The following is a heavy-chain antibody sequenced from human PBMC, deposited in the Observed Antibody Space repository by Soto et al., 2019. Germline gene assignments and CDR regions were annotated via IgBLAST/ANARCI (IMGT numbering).Heavy chain of an antibody. CDR3: ARQDGYYYYIDV. Sequence: SETLSLTCPVSGGSISSYYLSWIRQPPGKGLEWIGYIFYTGSTNYNPSLKSRVLISVDTSKNQFSLKLRPVTAADTAVYYCARQDGYYYYIDVWGKGTTVTVSS. CDR1: GGSISSYY. V-gene: IGHV4-59*08. CDR2: IFYTGST. J-gene: IGHJ6*03.